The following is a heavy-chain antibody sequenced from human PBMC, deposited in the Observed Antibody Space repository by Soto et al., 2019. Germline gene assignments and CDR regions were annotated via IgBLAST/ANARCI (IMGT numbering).Heavy chain of an antibody. V-gene: IGHV1-3*01. CDR1: GYTFTSYA. Sequence: QVQLVQSGAEVKKPGASVKVSCKASGYTFTSYAMHWVRQAPGQRLEWMGWINAGNGNTKYSQSFQDRVTFTRDTSARTIYMELSSLRSEDTAVYYCASGNTEPADYWGQGTLVTVSS. CDR3: ASGNTEPADY. J-gene: IGHJ4*02. CDR2: INAGNGNT.